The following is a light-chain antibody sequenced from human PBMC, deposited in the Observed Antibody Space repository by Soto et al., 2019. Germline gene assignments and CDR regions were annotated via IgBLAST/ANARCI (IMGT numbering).Light chain of an antibody. CDR3: CSYAPGRTSL. V-gene: IGLV2-23*01. CDR1: SSDVGTYNL. J-gene: IGLJ2*01. CDR2: EGN. Sequence: QSVLTQPASVSGSPRESITISCTGTSSDVGTYNLVTWYQQHPGRVPKLILYEGNKRPSGVSSRFSASKSGNTASLTISGLQAEDEADYFCCSYAPGRTSLFGGGTKVTV.